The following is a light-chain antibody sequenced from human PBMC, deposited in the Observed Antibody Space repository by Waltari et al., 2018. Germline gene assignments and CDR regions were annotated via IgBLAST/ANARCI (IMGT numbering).Light chain of an antibody. CDR3: QQYNNWPPWYT. Sequence: EIVLTQSPATLSVSPGERATLSCRASQSVSRNLAWYQQKPGQAPSLLLYDASTRATGIPARFSGSGSGTEFTLTISSMQSEDFAVYYCQQYNNWPPWYTFGQGTKLDIK. V-gene: IGKV3-15*01. CDR2: DAS. J-gene: IGKJ2*01. CDR1: QSVSRN.